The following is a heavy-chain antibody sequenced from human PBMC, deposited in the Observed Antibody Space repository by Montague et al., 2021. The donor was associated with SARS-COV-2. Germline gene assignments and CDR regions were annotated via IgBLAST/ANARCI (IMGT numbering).Heavy chain of an antibody. Sequence: SETLSLTCAVSGGSFSRYYWSWIRQPPGKGLAWIGEISQSGNTKYNPSLQSLLSISLDTSSNQFSLKVSSGTAADTAVYYCERLGDSVVPSHILGLGTYYSFYFLDDWGKGTTVTVSS. CDR2: ISQSGNT. V-gene: IGHV4-34*01. CDR3: ERLGDSVVPSHILGLGTYYSFYFLDD. CDR1: GGSFSRYY. J-gene: IGHJ6*03. D-gene: IGHD1-26*01.